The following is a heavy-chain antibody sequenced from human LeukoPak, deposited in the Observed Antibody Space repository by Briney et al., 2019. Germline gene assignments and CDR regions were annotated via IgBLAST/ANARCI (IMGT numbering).Heavy chain of an antibody. D-gene: IGHD4-23*01. CDR3: ATPPHGGNTGGAFDI. J-gene: IGHJ3*02. V-gene: IGHV3-20*04. Sequence: GGSLRLSCVVSGFTFDDYGMSWVRQAPGKGLWWVSGINWNGGSTGYADSVKGRLTISRDNAKNSLYLQMNSLRAEDTALYYCATPPHGGNTGGAFDIWGQGTMVTVSS. CDR1: GFTFDDYG. CDR2: INWNGGST.